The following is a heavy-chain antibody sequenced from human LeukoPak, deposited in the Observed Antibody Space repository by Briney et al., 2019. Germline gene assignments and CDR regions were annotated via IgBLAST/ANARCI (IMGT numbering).Heavy chain of an antibody. J-gene: IGHJ4*02. CDR3: ARDIRGGELVLDY. CDR1: GFTVSSNY. D-gene: IGHD2-21*01. V-gene: IGHV3-53*01. Sequence: PGGSLRLSCAASGFTVSSNYMSWVRQAPGKGLEWVSVIYSGGSTYYADSVKGRFTISRDNSKNTLYLQMNSLRAEDTAVYCCARDIRGGELVLDYWGQGTLVTVSS. CDR2: IYSGGST.